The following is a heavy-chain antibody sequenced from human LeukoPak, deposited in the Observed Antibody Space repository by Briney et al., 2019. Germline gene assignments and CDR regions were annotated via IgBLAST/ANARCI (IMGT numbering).Heavy chain of an antibody. V-gene: IGHV3-21*01. CDR1: GFTFSIYS. CDR2: ITGSGNYK. Sequence: PGGSLRLSCAASGFTFSIYSMNWVRQTPGMGLEWVSSITGSGNYKYYADSLEGRFTISRDNAKNSLYLQMNNLRAEDTAVYFCARSKSPETYFDSWGQRTLVTVSS. J-gene: IGHJ4*02. CDR3: ARSKSPETYFDS.